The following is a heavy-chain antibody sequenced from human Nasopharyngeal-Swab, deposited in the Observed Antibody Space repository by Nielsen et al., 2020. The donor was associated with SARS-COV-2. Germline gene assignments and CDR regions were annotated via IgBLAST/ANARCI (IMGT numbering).Heavy chain of an antibody. CDR2: ISSSSSYT. CDR3: ARARYWLAASGPFFDY. D-gene: IGHD6-13*01. J-gene: IGHJ4*02. CDR1: GFTFSDYY. V-gene: IGHV3-11*05. Sequence: GGSLRLSCAASGFTFSDYYMSWIRQAPGKGLEWVSYISSSSSYTNYADSVKGRFTISRENAKNSLYLQMNSLRAEDTAVYYCARARYWLAASGPFFDYWGQGTLVTVSS.